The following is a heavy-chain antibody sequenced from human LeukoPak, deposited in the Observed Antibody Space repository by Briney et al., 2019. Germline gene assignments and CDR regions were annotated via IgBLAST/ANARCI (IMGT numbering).Heavy chain of an antibody. CDR1: GFTFSSYE. V-gene: IGHV3-48*03. Sequence: GGSLRLSCAASGFTFSSYEMNWVRQAPGKGLEWVSYISSSGSTIYYADSVKGRFTISRDNAKNSLYLQMNSLRAEDTAVYYCARDQRYFDWLPFDSWGQGTPVTVSS. CDR2: ISSSGSTI. D-gene: IGHD3-9*01. J-gene: IGHJ4*02. CDR3: ARDQRYFDWLPFDS.